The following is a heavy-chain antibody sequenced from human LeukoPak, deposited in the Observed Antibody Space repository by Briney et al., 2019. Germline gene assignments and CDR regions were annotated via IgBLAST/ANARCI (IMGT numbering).Heavy chain of an antibody. CDR1: GFTFSSYG. D-gene: IGHD3-22*01. Sequence: GGSLRLSCAASGFTFSSYGMHWVRQAPGKGQEWVAVIWSDGSTKYYADSVKGRFTISRDNSKNTLYLQMDSLRAEDTAVYYCARAPYDSSGYYPFGYWGQGTLVTVSS. CDR3: ARAPYDSSGYYPFGY. J-gene: IGHJ4*02. V-gene: IGHV3-33*01. CDR2: IWSDGSTK.